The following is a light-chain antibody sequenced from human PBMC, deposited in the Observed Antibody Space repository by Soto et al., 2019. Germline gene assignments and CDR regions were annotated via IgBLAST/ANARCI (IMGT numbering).Light chain of an antibody. CDR1: QSVGSD. Sequence: EIVMTQSPGTLSVSPGERVTLSCRASQSVGSDLVWYQQKPGQAPRLLIYGALTRATGIPDRFSGSGSGTEFTLTISSLQSEDFAVYYCQQKNDWYTFGQGTRLEIK. CDR3: QQKNDWYT. CDR2: GAL. V-gene: IGKV3-15*01. J-gene: IGKJ2*01.